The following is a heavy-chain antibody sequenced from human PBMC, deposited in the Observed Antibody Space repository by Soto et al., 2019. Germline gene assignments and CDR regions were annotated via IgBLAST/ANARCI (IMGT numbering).Heavy chain of an antibody. D-gene: IGHD6-13*01. CDR1: GGTFSSYR. CDR2: IVPIYSTA. V-gene: IGHV1-69*01. CDR3: ARDSGAKLSSR. J-gene: IGHJ4*02. Sequence: QVQLVQSGAEVKKTGSAVKVSCNASGGTFSSYRINRVRQAPGQGHEWAGGIVPIYSTADYAKKFQVRVTITADESARTAYVERRSLKSPDTSVYYCARDSGAKLSSRWGQGTLVTVSS.